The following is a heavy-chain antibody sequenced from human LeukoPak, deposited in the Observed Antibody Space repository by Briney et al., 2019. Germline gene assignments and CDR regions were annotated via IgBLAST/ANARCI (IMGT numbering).Heavy chain of an antibody. J-gene: IGHJ4*02. D-gene: IGHD3-16*01. V-gene: IGHV6-1*01. Sequence: SQTLSLTCALSGDSVSSNSAAWDWLRQSPSRGLEWLGRTYYRSKWYNEYAVSVTSRGTINPDTSKNQFSLQLNSVTPEDTAVYYCAREFVGGQFDYWGQGALVTVSS. CDR1: GDSVSSNSAA. CDR2: TYYRSKWYN. CDR3: AREFVGGQFDY.